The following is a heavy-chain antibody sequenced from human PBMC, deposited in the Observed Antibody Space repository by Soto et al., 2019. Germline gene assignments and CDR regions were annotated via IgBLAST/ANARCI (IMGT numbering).Heavy chain of an antibody. Sequence: GGSLRLSCVASGFTFKNYAMTWARQAPGRGLEWVSAITISGDNTYYSDYVKGRFTISRDNSKNTLYLQVNILRAEDTAVYYCARNVAFEIWGQGTMVTVSS. CDR1: GFTFKNYA. CDR2: ITISGDNT. CDR3: ARNVAFEI. V-gene: IGHV3-23*01. J-gene: IGHJ3*02.